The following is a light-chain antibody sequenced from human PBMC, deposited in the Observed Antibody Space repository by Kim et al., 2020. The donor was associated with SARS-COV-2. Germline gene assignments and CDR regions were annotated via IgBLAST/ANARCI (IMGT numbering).Light chain of an antibody. Sequence: AFVGDRVTITCRASQSISTYLTWYQQKPGKAPKLLIYGASSLHSGVPSRFSGSGSGTAFTLTISSLQPEDFATYYCQQTYSTLRTFGQGTKVDIK. J-gene: IGKJ1*01. CDR1: QSISTY. V-gene: IGKV1-39*01. CDR3: QQTYSTLRT. CDR2: GAS.